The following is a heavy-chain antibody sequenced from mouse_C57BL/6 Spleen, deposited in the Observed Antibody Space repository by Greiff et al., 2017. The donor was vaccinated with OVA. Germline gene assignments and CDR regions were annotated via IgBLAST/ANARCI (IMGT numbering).Heavy chain of an antibody. CDR2: IWSGGGT. CDR3: ARNHDYDEGMDY. D-gene: IGHD2-4*01. Sequence: QVQLQQSGPGLVQPSQTLSLTCTVSGFSFTSYGVDWVRQSPGKGLEWLGVIWSGGGTDYNAAFKSRLRITKDNSKNQVFLKMNSLQADDTAIYYCARNHDYDEGMDYWGQGTSVTVSS. CDR1: GFSFTSYG. J-gene: IGHJ4*01. V-gene: IGHV2-2*01.